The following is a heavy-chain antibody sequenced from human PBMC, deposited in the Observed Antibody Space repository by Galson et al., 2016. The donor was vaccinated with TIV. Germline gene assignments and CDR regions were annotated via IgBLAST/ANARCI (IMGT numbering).Heavy chain of an antibody. CDR2: ISDGGKT. Sequence: SLRLSCAASGLSVSINYMTWVRQAPGKGLEWVSLISDGGKTFYPDSVKGRFTVPRDNSKNILYLQMNSLRLEDTAVYYCARDRIVDATYYYYYFGLDPWGQGTLVTVSS. V-gene: IGHV3-66*02. J-gene: IGHJ5*02. CDR1: GLSVSINY. D-gene: IGHD3-22*01. CDR3: ARDRIVDATYYYYYFGLDP.